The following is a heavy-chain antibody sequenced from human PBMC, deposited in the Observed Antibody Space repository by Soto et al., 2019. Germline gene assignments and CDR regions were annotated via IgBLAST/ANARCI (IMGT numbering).Heavy chain of an antibody. J-gene: IGHJ5*02. V-gene: IGHV4-61*01. CDR2: IYVTGAV. CDR3: AREASITIFGVSLRVVFDP. CDR1: GAALNSGNYY. D-gene: IGHD3-3*01. Sequence: PSETLSLTCSVSGAALNSGNYYWSWIRQVPGKGLEWIGHIYVTGAVDYNPSLRDRSTLSVDPAKNQMSLEIRSVTAADTAVYYCAREASITIFGVSLRVVFDPWGQGSEVTVSS.